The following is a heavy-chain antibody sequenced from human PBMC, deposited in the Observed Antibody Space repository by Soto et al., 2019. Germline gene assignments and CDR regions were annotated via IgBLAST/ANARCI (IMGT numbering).Heavy chain of an antibody. V-gene: IGHV3-74*01. CDR2: IKTEGSIR. CDR1: GFSFSSYW. Sequence: EVQLVESGGGLVQPGGSLRLSCAASGFSFSSYWMHWVSQAPGKGLVWVSRIKTEGSIRTYADSVKGRFTISRDNPKNTLYLQMNTLRAEDTAVYYCARVRQGDWYFDLCGRGTLVSVSA. D-gene: IGHD3-16*01. J-gene: IGHJ2*01. CDR3: ARVRQGDWYFDL.